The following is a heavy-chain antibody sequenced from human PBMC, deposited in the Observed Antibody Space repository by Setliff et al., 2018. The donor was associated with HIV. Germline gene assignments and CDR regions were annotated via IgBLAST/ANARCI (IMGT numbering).Heavy chain of an antibody. J-gene: IGHJ3*02. CDR3: ARGGRVVPAATGSNAYDI. CDR2: IIPVFGET. D-gene: IGHD2-2*01. V-gene: IGHV1-69*13. CDR1: GGTFSSYD. Sequence: GASVKVSCKASGGTFSSYDISWVRQAPGQGLEWMGRIIPVFGETNYAQKFQGRVTITADEFTSTAYMELSSLRSEDTAVYYCARGGRVVPAATGSNAYDIWGQGTMVTVSS.